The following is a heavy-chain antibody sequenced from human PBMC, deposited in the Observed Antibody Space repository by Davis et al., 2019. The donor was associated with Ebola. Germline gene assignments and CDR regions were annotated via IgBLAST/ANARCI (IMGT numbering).Heavy chain of an antibody. CDR3: ARDRRSLIVGATTDYYYYGMDV. D-gene: IGHD1-26*01. J-gene: IGHJ6*02. CDR2: ISSSSSYI. CDR1: GFTFSSYS. V-gene: IGHV3-21*01. Sequence: PGGSLTLSCAASGFTFSSYSMNWVRQAPGKGLEWVSSISSSSSYIYYADSVKGRFTISRDNAKNSLYLQMNSLRAEDTAVYYCARDRRSLIVGATTDYYYYGMDVWGQGTTVTVSS.